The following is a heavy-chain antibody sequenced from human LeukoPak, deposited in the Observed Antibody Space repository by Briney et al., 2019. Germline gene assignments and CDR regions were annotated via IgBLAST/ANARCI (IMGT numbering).Heavy chain of an antibody. J-gene: IGHJ5*02. CDR1: GYTFTSYD. D-gene: IGHD3-22*01. CDR2: MNPNSGNT. Sequence: ASVKVSCKASGYTFTSYDINWVRQATGQGLERMGWMNPNSGNTGYVQKFQGRVTMTRNTSISTAYMELSSLRSEDTAVYYCARVGSSGYYVMGYWFDTWGQGTLVTVSS. CDR3: ARVGSSGYYVMGYWFDT. V-gene: IGHV1-8*01.